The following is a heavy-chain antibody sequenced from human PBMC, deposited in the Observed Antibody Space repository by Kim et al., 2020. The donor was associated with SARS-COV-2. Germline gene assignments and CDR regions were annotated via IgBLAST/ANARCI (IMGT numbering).Heavy chain of an antibody. CDR2: ISYDGSNK. D-gene: IGHD3-9*01. CDR3: AKGETITIFSDP. J-gene: IGHJ5*02. Sequence: GGSLRLSCAASGFTFSSYGMHWVRQAPGKGLEWVAVISYDGSNKYYADSVKGRFTISRDNSKNTLYLQMNSLRAEDTAVYYCAKGETITIFSDPWGQGTLVTVSS. CDR1: GFTFSSYG. V-gene: IGHV3-30*18.